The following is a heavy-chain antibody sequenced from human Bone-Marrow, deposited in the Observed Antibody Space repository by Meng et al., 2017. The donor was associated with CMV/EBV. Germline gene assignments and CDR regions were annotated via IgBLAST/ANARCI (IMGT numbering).Heavy chain of an antibody. V-gene: IGHV1-2*02. CDR3: ERELTTQYYYDSCGYWFDP. D-gene: IGHD3-22*01. J-gene: IGHJ5*02. CDR1: GDTFTGYY. CDR2: INPNSGGT. Sequence: ASVKVSCKASGDTFTGYYVHWVRQAPGQGLEWMGWINPNSGGTNYAQKFQGRVTMTRDTSISTAYLELIRLRSDDTAGYYCERELTTQYYYDSCGYWFDPWGQGTLVTVSS.